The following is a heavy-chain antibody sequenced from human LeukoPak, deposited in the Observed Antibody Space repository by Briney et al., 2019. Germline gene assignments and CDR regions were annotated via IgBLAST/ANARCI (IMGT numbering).Heavy chain of an antibody. Sequence: GGSLRLSCAASGFTVSSNYMSWVRQAPGKGLEWVSVIYSGGSTYYADSVKGRFTISRDNSKNTLYLQMNSLRAEDTAVYYCARELYYYDSSGYRSDAFDIWGQGTMVTVSS. CDR1: GFTVSSNY. CDR3: ARELYYYDSSGYRSDAFDI. D-gene: IGHD3-22*01. J-gene: IGHJ3*02. V-gene: IGHV3-53*01. CDR2: IYSGGST.